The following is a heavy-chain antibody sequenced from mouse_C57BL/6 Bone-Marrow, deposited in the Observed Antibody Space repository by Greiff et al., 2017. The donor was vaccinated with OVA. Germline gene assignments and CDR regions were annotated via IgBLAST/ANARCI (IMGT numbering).Heavy chain of an antibody. CDR1: GYTFTDHY. Sequence: VKLQESGAEVVRPGASVKLSCKASGYTFTDHYIHWVKQRPGQGLEWIARIYPGSGNTYYNEKFKGKATLTAEKSSNTAYMQLSSLTSEDSAVFFCARDDGYFFEYWGQGTALTVSS. D-gene: IGHD2-3*01. J-gene: IGHJ2*01. V-gene: IGHV1-76*01. CDR3: ARDDGYFFEY. CDR2: IYPGSGNT.